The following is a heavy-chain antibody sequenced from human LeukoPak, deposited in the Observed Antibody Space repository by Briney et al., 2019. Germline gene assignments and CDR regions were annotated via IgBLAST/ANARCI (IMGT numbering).Heavy chain of an antibody. J-gene: IGHJ3*01. D-gene: IGHD6-19*01. CDR2: ILTDGSHE. CDR1: GFTFSSHT. CDR3: VRDGMAGTPNAFDV. Sequence: GGSLRLSCAASGFTFSSHTMDWVRQAPGKGLEWVSLILTDGSHESHAESVKGRFTISRDNSKNTVHLQMDSLRPDDTAVYYCVRDGMAGTPNAFDVWGQGAMVTVVS. V-gene: IGHV3-30*04.